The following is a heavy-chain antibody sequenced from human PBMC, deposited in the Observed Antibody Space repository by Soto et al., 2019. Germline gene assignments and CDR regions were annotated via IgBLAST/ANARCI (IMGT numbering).Heavy chain of an antibody. Sequence: GGSLRLSCAASGFTFSSYAMNWVRQAPWRGLEWVSAITGSGGTTYYADSVRGRFTISRDNSKNTLYLQMNRLRAEDTAIYYCAKASSGYLFDYWGQGTLVTVSS. CDR3: AKASSGYLFDY. CDR2: ITGSGGTT. CDR1: GFTFSSYA. D-gene: IGHD3-3*01. V-gene: IGHV3-23*01. J-gene: IGHJ4*02.